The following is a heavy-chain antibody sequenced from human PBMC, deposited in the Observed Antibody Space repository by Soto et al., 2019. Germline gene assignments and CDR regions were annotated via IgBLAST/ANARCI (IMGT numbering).Heavy chain of an antibody. CDR1: GGSISSGGYY. CDR3: AREIGYCSGCSCYSYFWFDP. J-gene: IGHJ5*02. D-gene: IGHD2-15*01. Sequence: QVQLQESGPGLVKPSQTLSLTCTVSGGSISSGGYYWSWIRQHPGKGLEWIGYIYYSGSTYYNPSLKSRVTISVDTSKHQFSPKLSSVTAADTAVYYCAREIGYCSGCSCYSYFWFDPWGQGTLVTVSS. V-gene: IGHV4-31*03. CDR2: IYYSGST.